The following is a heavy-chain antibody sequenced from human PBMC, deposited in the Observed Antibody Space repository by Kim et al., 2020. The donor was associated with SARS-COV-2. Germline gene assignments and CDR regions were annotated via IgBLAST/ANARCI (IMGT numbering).Heavy chain of an antibody. D-gene: IGHD3-9*01. CDR3: AKDSVLRYFDWLLKNWYFDL. J-gene: IGHJ2*01. CDR2: KSYDGSNK. V-gene: IGHV3-30*18. Sequence: QGPGKGLGGVEVKSYDGSNKYYADSVKGRFTISRDNSKNTLYLQMNSLRAEDTAVYYCAKDSVLRYFDWLLKNWYFDLWGRGTLVTVSS.